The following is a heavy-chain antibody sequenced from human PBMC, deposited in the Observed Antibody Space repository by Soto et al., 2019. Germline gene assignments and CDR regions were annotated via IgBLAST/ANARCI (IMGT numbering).Heavy chain of an antibody. CDR2: ISHDGNSH. D-gene: IGHD3-22*01. V-gene: IGHV3-30*18. CDR3: VKAQERSAQYFAVVITAFDF. J-gene: IGHJ3*01. Sequence: QVHLVESGGGVVQQGRSLRLSCEGSGFSFSNYGIHWVRQAPGKGLEWVAVISHDGNSHHLADSVRGRFTISRDNSKNTVFLHMTSLRREDSAVYHCVKAQERSAQYFAVVITAFDFWGQGTMVTVSS. CDR1: GFSFSNYG.